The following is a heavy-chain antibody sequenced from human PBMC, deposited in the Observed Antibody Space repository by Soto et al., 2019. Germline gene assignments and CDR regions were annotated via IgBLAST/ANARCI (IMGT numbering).Heavy chain of an antibody. Sequence: QPGGSLRLSCAASGFTFSSYAMSWVRQSPGKGLEWVSAIPGSGGSTYYAGSVKGRFTISRDNSMNTLYLQMNSLRVEDTAVYYCAKIGSSSSVSLPLVLLDHWGQGALVTVSS. CDR1: GFTFSSYA. J-gene: IGHJ4*02. D-gene: IGHD6-6*01. V-gene: IGHV3-23*01. CDR3: AKIGSSSSVSLPLVLLDH. CDR2: IPGSGGST.